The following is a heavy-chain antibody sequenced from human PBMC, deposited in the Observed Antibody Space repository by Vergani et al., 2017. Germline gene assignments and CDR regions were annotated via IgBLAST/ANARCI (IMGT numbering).Heavy chain of an antibody. CDR1: GFTFDDYA. D-gene: IGHD1-26*01. J-gene: IGHJ3*02. Sequence: EVQLVESGGGLVQPGRSLRLSCAASGFTFDDYAMHWVRQAPGKGLEWVSGFSWNSGSIGYADSVKGRFTISRDNAKNSLYLQMNSLRAEDTAVYYCAREGYSGSYSSAFDIWGQGTMVTVSS. CDR2: FSWNSGSI. V-gene: IGHV3-9*01. CDR3: AREGYSGSYSSAFDI.